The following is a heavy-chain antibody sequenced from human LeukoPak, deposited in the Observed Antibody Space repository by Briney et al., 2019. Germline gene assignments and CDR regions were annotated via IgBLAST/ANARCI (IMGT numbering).Heavy chain of an antibody. CDR2: IYYSGST. CDR1: GGSISSHY. V-gene: IGHV4-59*11. J-gene: IGHJ6*03. Sequence: PSETLSLTCTVSGGSISSHYWSWIRQPPGKGLEWIGYIYYSGSTNYNPSLKSRVTISVDTSKNQFSLKLSSVTAADTAVYYCAREDYYYYYMDVWGKGTTATVSS. CDR3: AREDYYYYYMDV.